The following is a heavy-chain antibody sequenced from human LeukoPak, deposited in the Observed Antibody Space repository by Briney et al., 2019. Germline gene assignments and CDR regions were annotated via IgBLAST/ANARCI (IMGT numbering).Heavy chain of an antibody. D-gene: IGHD3-22*01. CDR2: ISWNSGNI. CDR3: SKGQRKTNYYDWRGYKD. Sequence: GRSLRLSCAASGFTFYDYAMHWVRHAPGKGLEWVSGISWNSGNIGYADSVKGRSTISRENAKNCLYLQMNSLRAEDMALYYCSKGQRKTNYYDWRGYKDWGQGTLVTVSS. V-gene: IGHV3-9*03. J-gene: IGHJ4*02. CDR1: GFTFYDYA.